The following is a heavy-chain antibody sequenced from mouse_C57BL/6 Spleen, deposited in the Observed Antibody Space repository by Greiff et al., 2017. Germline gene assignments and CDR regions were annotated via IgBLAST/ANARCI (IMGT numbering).Heavy chain of an antibody. Sequence: DVHLVESGGDLVKPGGSMKLSCAASGFTFSSYGMSWVRQTPDKRLEWVATISSGGSYTYYPASVKGRFTISRDNAKNTLYLQMSSLKSEDTAMYYCARHAGTMQEDDWGQGTTLTVSS. V-gene: IGHV5-6*01. D-gene: IGHD6-5*01. CDR2: ISSGGSYT. CDR1: GFTFSSYG. CDR3: ARHAGTMQEDD. J-gene: IGHJ2*01.